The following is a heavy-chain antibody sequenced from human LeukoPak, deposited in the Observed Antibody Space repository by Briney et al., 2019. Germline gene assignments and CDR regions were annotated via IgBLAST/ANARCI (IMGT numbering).Heavy chain of an antibody. V-gene: IGHV6-1*01. CDR3: ARDFSSSSGIVVHFDY. D-gene: IGHD3-22*01. CDR1: GDSVSSNNAA. Sequence: SQTLSLTCAISGDSVSSNNAAWNWIRQSPSRGLEWLGRTYYRSKWYNDYAVSVKSRITINPDTSKNQFSLQLNSVTPEDTAVYYCARDFSSSSGIVVHFDYWGQGTLVTVSS. J-gene: IGHJ4*02. CDR2: TYYRSKWYN.